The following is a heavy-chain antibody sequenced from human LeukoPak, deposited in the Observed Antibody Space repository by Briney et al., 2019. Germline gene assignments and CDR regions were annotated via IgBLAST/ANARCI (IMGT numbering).Heavy chain of an antibody. CDR2: ISSSSSYI. V-gene: IGHV3-21*01. CDR1: GFTFSSYS. Sequence: GGSLRLSCAASGFTFSSYSMNWVRQAPGKGLEWVSSISSSSSYIYYADSVKGRFTISRDNAKNSLYLQMNSLRAEDTAVYYCARGYYDSSGYADAFDIWGQGTMVTVSS. J-gene: IGHJ3*02. CDR3: ARGYYDSSGYADAFDI. D-gene: IGHD3-22*01.